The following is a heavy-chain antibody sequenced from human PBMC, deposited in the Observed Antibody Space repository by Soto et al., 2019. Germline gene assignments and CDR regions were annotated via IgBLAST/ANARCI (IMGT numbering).Heavy chain of an antibody. D-gene: IGHD3-22*01. V-gene: IGHV3-74*01. J-gene: IGHJ3*02. CDR2: INSDGSST. Sequence: GGSLRLSCAASGFTFSSNWMHWVRQAPGKGLVWVSRINSDGSSTSYADSVKGRFTISRDNAKSTLYLQMNSLRAEDMAVYYCARKKKALTTQDAFDIWGQGTMVTVSS. CDR1: GFTFSSNW. CDR3: ARKKKALTTQDAFDI.